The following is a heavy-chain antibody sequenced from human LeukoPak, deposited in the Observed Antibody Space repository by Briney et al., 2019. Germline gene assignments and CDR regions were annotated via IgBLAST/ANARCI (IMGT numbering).Heavy chain of an antibody. V-gene: IGHV1-8*03. CDR2: MNPNSGNA. CDR3: ARGIPPEPLLLGYCSSTSCYGSALGWFDP. CDR1: GYTFTSYD. J-gene: IGHJ5*02. Sequence: ASVKVSCKASGYTFTSYDINWVRQATGQGLEWMGWMNPNSGNAGYAQKFQGRVTITRNTSISTAYMELSSLRSEDTAVYYCARGIPPEPLLLGYCSSTSCYGSALGWFDPWGQGTLVTVSS. D-gene: IGHD2-2*01.